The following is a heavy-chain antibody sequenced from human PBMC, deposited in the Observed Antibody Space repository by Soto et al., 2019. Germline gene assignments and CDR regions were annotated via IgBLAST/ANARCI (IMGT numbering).Heavy chain of an antibody. J-gene: IGHJ6*02. V-gene: IGHV3-53*04. CDR2: LHSGGDT. CDR1: GIPVSSNY. CDR3: ARDGPYYYASRMDV. D-gene: IGHD3-10*01. Sequence: EVQLVESGGGLVQPGGSLRLSCAASGIPVSSNYMTWVRQAPGKWLEWVSVLHSGGDTYYANSVKGRFTISRHDSTNTLFLQMSSLTPEDTAVYYCARDGPYYYASRMDVWGQGTTVTVSS.